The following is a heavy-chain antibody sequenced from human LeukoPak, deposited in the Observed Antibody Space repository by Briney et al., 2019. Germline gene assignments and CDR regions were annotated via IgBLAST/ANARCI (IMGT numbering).Heavy chain of an antibody. CDR1: GFTFSSYA. Sequence: LRLSCAASGFTFSSYAMSWVRQAPGKGLEWIGYIYHSGSTYYNPSLKSRVTISVDRSKNQFSLKLSSVTAADTAVYFCARSIMITFGGVIVSQDAFDIWGQGTMVTVSS. CDR2: IYHSGST. J-gene: IGHJ3*02. CDR3: ARSIMITFGGVIVSQDAFDI. D-gene: IGHD3-16*02. V-gene: IGHV4-30-2*01.